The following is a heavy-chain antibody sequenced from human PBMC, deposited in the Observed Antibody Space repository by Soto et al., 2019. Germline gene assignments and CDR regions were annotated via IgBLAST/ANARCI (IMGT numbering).Heavy chain of an antibody. Sequence: AGGSLRLSCAASGFTFSSYGMHWVRQAPGKGLEWVAVISYDGSNKYYADSVKGRFTISRDNSKNTLYLQMNSLRAEDTAVYYCAKDLGSGSYGSLFFWGQGTLVTVSS. CDR3: AKDLGSGSYGSLFF. J-gene: IGHJ4*02. CDR1: GFTFSSYG. CDR2: ISYDGSNK. D-gene: IGHD1-26*01. V-gene: IGHV3-30*18.